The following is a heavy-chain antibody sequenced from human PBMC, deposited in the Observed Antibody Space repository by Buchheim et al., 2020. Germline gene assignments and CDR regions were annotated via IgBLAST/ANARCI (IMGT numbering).Heavy chain of an antibody. CDR1: GFTFNNYA. CDR3: ASYRIVTVSNPTRWFDP. CDR2: IGGSGTT. D-gene: IGHD1-26*01. Sequence: EVQLLESGGGWVQPGGSLRLSCAASGFTFNNYAMTWARQAPGKGLEWVSTIGGSGTTYYADSVKGRFTISRDNSKNTLYLHMNSLRAEDTGVYYCASYRIVTVSNPTRWFDPWGQGT. J-gene: IGHJ5*02. V-gene: IGHV3-23*01.